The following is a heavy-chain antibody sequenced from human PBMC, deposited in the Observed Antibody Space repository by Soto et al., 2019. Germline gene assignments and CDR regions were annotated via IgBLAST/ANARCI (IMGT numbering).Heavy chain of an antibody. J-gene: IGHJ5*02. Sequence: SETLSLTCTVSGGSISSGDYYWSWIRQPPGKGLEWIGYIYYSGSTYYNPSLKSRVTISVDTSKNQFSLQLSSVTAADTAVYYCASYDYRYWFDPWGQGTLVTVSS. CDR3: ASYDYRYWFDP. CDR2: IYYSGST. D-gene: IGHD4-4*01. CDR1: GGSISSGDYY. V-gene: IGHV4-30-4*01.